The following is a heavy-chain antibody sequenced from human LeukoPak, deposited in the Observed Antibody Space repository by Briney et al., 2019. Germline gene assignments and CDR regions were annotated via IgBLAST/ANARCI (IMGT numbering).Heavy chain of an antibody. V-gene: IGHV3-30-3*01. J-gene: IGHJ4*02. CDR3: ARDRAWYSGSSYYFDY. Sequence: GGSLRLSCAASGFTFSSYAKHWVRQAPGKGLEWVAVISYDGSNKYYADSVKGRFTISRDNSKNTLYLQMNSLRAEDTAVYYCARDRAWYSGSSYYFDYWGQGTLVTVSS. D-gene: IGHD1-26*01. CDR1: GFTFSSYA. CDR2: ISYDGSNK.